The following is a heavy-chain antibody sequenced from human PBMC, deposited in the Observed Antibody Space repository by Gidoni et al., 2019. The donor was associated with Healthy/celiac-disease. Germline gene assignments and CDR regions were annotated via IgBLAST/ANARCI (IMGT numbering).Heavy chain of an antibody. Sequence: QITLKESGPTLVKPTQTLTLTCTFPGFSLSPSGVGVGWIRQPPGKALEWLALIYWDDDKRYSPSLKSRLTITKDTSKNQVVLTMTNMDPVDTATYYCARLILDTAMVGGEFDYWGQGTLVTVSS. CDR2: IYWDDDK. V-gene: IGHV2-5*02. CDR3: ARLILDTAMVGGEFDY. CDR1: GFSLSPSGVG. J-gene: IGHJ4*02. D-gene: IGHD5-18*01.